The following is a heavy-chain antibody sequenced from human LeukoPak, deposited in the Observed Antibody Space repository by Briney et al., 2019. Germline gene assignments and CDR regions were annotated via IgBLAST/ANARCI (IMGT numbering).Heavy chain of an antibody. CDR1: GFTFSDSY. J-gene: IGHJ5*01. CDR3: TRDPRHFDS. V-gene: IGHV3-11*04. CDR2: ISGSGHDI. D-gene: IGHD6-6*01. Sequence: GSLRLSCAASGFTFSDSYMTWVRQAPGKGVEWVAYISGSGHDINYSDSVKGRFTISRDNAKNSLYLQMSSLRVEDTAVYYCTRDPRHFDSCGQGTLVTISS.